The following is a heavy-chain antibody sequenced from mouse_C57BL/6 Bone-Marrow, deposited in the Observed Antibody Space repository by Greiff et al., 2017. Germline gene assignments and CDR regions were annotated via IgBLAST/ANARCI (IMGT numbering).Heavy chain of an antibody. CDR1: GYTFTSYG. Sequence: VQLQQSGAELARPGASVKLSCKASGYTFTSYGISWVKQRTGQGLEWIGEIYPRSGNTYYNEKFKGKATLTADKSSSTAYMELRSLTSEDSAVYFGARGYYGSPYAMDYWGQGTSGTVSS. V-gene: IGHV1-81*01. CDR3: ARGYYGSPYAMDY. D-gene: IGHD1-1*01. CDR2: IYPRSGNT. J-gene: IGHJ4*01.